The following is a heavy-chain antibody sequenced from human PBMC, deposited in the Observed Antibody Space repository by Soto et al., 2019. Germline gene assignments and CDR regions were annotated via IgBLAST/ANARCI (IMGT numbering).Heavy chain of an antibody. V-gene: IGHV4-61*01. J-gene: IGHJ4*02. CDR2: VQYGGST. Sequence: QVQLQESGPGLVKPSETLSLTCTVSGASVNNRNYHWSWIRQPPGRGLEWIGQVQYGGSTEFDSSSLKRRLTLSIDASKNQFSLKLSSVTAADTAMYYCAVLLAGGGGDGNWGRGTLVTVSS. CDR1: GASVNNRNYH. CDR3: AVLLAGGGGDGN. D-gene: IGHD3-10*01.